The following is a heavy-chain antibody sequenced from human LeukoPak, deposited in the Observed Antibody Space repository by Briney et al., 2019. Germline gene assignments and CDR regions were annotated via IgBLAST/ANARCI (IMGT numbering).Heavy chain of an antibody. CDR2: ISYDGSNK. Sequence: GGSLRLSCAASGFTFSSYAMHWVRQAPGKGLEWVAVISYDGSNKYYADSVKGRFTISRDNSKNTLYLQMNSLRAEDTAVYYCARPINTIFGVAPQGAFDIWGQGTMVTVSS. D-gene: IGHD3-3*01. V-gene: IGHV3-30-3*01. CDR1: GFTFSSYA. J-gene: IGHJ3*02. CDR3: ARPINTIFGVAPQGAFDI.